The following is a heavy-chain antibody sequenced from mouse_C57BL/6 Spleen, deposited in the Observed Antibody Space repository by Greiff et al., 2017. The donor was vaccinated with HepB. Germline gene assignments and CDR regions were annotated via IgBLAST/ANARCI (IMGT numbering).Heavy chain of an antibody. D-gene: IGHD3-3*01. CDR1: GFSLTSYG. J-gene: IGHJ2*01. CDR3: ARVGFDY. V-gene: IGHV2-2*01. CDR2: IWSGGST. Sequence: VQLQQSGPGLVQPSQSLSITCPVSGFSLTSYGVHWVRQSPGKGLEWLGVIWSGGSTDYNAAFISRLSISKDNSKSQVFFKMNSLQADDTAIYYCARVGFDYWGQGTTLTVSS.